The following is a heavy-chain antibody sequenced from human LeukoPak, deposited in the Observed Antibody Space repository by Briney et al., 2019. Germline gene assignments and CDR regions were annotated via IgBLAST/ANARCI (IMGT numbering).Heavy chain of an antibody. V-gene: IGHV3-23*01. Sequence: PGGSLRLSCAASGFIFSRYAIIWLRQAPGKGLEWVSTISGSGGSTNYADSVKGRFTISRDNSKNTLYLQMNSLRAEDTAVYYCAKDGKKYGSTWDFDYWGQGTLVTVSS. CDR1: GFIFSRYA. CDR3: AKDGKKYGSTWDFDY. D-gene: IGHD6-13*01. CDR2: ISGSGGST. J-gene: IGHJ4*02.